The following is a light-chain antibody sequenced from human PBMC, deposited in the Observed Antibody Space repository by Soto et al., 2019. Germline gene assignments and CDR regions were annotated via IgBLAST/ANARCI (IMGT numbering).Light chain of an antibody. CDR2: AAS. J-gene: IGKJ1*01. V-gene: IGKV1-5*01. CDR1: ESIDNW. CDR3: QQYHTDWT. Sequence: DIPVTQTTYTLSASAGDTVTITCRASESIDNWLAWYQQKPGKAPKLLLFAASTLVGGVPSRFSGRGSGTEFTLTISSLQADDFATYYCQQYHTDWTFGQGTKVAIK.